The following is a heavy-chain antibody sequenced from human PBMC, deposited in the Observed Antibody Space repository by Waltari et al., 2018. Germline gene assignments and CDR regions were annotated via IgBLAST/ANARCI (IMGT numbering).Heavy chain of an antibody. Sequence: QVQLQPWGAGLLKPSETLSLPCAVYGGSFSGYYWSWIRQPPGTGLEWIGEINHSGSTNYNPSLKSRVTISVDTSKNQFSLKLSSVTAADTAVYYCARGPTVTTYYYYYYYMDVWGKGTTVTVSS. J-gene: IGHJ6*03. CDR1: GGSFSGYY. CDR2: INHSGST. D-gene: IGHD4-4*01. V-gene: IGHV4-34*01. CDR3: ARGPTVTTYYYYYYYMDV.